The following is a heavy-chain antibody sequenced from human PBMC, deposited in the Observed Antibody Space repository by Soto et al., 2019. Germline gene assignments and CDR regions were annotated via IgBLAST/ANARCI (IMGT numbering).Heavy chain of an antibody. CDR2: ISSTTNYI. J-gene: IGHJ4*02. V-gene: IGHV3-21*06. CDR1: GFTFTRYS. Sequence: LRLSCAASGFTFTRYSMNWVRQAPGKGLEWVTSISSTTNYIYYGDSMKGRFTISRDNAKNSLYLEMNSLRAEDTAVYYCARGSEDLTSNFDYWGQGXLVTVYS. CDR3: ARGSEDLTSNFDY.